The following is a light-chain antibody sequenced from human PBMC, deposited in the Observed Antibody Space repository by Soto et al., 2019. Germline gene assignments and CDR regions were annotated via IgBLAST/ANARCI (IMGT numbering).Light chain of an antibody. V-gene: IGKV3-20*01. J-gene: IGKJ1*01. CDR3: QQYSSSRT. Sequence: DIVLTQAPGTLSLSPGERATVSCRSSQSVSSNHLAWYQQKPGQAPRLLIYGGSSRATGIPVRFSGSGSETDFTLTITRLEPEDFAVYYCQQYSSSRTFGQGTKVDIK. CDR2: GGS. CDR1: QSVSSNH.